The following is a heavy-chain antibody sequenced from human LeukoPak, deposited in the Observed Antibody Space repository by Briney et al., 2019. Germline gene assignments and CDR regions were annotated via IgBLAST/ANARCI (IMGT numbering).Heavy chain of an antibody. D-gene: IGHD3-22*01. Sequence: ASVKVSCKASGGTFSSYAISWVRQAPGQGLEWMGRIIPILGIANYAQKFQGRVTITADKSTSTAYMELSSLKSEDTAVYYCASHVADYYDSSGHMYFQHWGQGTLVTVSS. J-gene: IGHJ1*01. CDR3: ASHVADYYDSSGHMYFQH. V-gene: IGHV1-69*04. CDR2: IIPILGIA. CDR1: GGTFSSYA.